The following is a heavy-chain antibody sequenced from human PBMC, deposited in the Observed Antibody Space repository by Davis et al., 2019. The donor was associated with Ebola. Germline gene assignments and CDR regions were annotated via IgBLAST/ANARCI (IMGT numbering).Heavy chain of an antibody. Sequence: GESLKISCAASGFNFRSYGMHWVRQAPDKGLEWVAVIWYDGSRKYYGDSVKGRFTISRDNSNNLLYLQMNSLRAGDTAVYYCAIPDCSGANCYSVYIKNWGQGTLVTVSS. CDR2: IWYDGSRK. CDR3: AIPDCSGANCYSVYIKN. CDR1: GFNFRSYG. V-gene: IGHV3-33*01. D-gene: IGHD2-15*01. J-gene: IGHJ4*02.